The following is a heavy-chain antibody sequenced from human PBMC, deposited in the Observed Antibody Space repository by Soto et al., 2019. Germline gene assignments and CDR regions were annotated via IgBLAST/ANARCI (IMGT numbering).Heavy chain of an antibody. CDR3: TGITWFRGMDV. V-gene: IGHV6-1*01. CDR2: TYYKSKWNN. D-gene: IGHD3-10*01. Sequence: SQTLSLTCVISGDSVSSNSAGWNWIRQSPSRGPEWLGRTYYKSKWNNDYALSVKSRITINPDTSKNQFSLHLYSVTPEDTAVYYCTGITWFRGMDVWGQGTPVTVSS. CDR1: GDSVSSNSAG. J-gene: IGHJ6*02.